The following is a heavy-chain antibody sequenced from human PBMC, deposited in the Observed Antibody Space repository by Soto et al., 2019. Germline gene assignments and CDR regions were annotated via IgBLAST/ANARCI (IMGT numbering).Heavy chain of an antibody. V-gene: IGHV3-9*01. CDR2: ISWNSGSI. Sequence: GGSLRLSCAASGFTFDDYAMHWVRQAPGKGLEWVSGISWNSGSIGYADSVKGRFTISRDNAKNSLYLQMNSLRAEDTALYYCAKASSSWYFWFDPWGQGTLVTVSS. CDR1: GFTFDDYA. D-gene: IGHD6-13*01. J-gene: IGHJ5*02. CDR3: AKASSSWYFWFDP.